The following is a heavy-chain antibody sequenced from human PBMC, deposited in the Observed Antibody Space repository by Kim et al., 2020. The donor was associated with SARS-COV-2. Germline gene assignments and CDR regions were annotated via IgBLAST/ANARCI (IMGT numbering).Heavy chain of an antibody. CDR1: GGSFSGYY. J-gene: IGHJ1*01. Sequence: SETLSLTCAVYGGSFSGYYWSWIRQPPGKGLEWIGEINHSGRTNYNPSLKSRVTISVDTSKNQFSLKLTSVTAADAAFYFCSRRLSNTSGWGSHYCDLWGQGILVTVSS. CDR3: SRRLSNTSGWGSHYCDL. V-gene: IGHV4-34*01. D-gene: IGHD3-10*01. CDR2: INHSGRT.